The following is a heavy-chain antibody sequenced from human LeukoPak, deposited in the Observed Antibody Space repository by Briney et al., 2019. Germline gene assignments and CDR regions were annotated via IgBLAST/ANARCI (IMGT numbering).Heavy chain of an antibody. Sequence: GGSLRLSCATSGFTFSDHYMTWIRQAPGKGLETVSYIYNGGDTIYYADSVKGRFTISRDNAKNSLYLQMNSLRAEDTAVYYCARAPRGAGSGSYYNWFFDYWGQGTLVTVSS. J-gene: IGHJ4*02. V-gene: IGHV3-11*04. CDR3: ARAPRGAGSGSYYNWFFDY. D-gene: IGHD3-10*01. CDR2: IYNGGDTI. CDR1: GFTFSDHY.